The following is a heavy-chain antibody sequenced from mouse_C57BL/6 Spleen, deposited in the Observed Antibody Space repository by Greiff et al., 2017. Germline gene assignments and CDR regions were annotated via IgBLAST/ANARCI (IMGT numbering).Heavy chain of an antibody. V-gene: IGHV3-6*01. CDR3: ARERSDGYYYFDY. J-gene: IGHJ2*01. CDR1: GYSITSGYY. Sequence: EVKLMESGPGLVKPSQSLSLTCSVTGYSITSGYYWNWIRQFPGNKLEWMGYISYDGSNNYNPSLKNRISITRDTSKNQFFLKLNSVTTEDTATYDCARERSDGYYYFDYWGQGTTLTVSS. CDR2: ISYDGSN. D-gene: IGHD2-3*01.